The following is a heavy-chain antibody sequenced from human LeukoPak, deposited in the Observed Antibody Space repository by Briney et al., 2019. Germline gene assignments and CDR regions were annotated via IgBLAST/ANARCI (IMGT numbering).Heavy chain of an antibody. CDR1: GLTGSHNY. CDR3: ASHPPFCSSTSCYSRMYYYYGMDV. D-gene: IGHD2-2*01. Sequence: GGSLRLSCAASGLTGSHNYVSWVRQAPGKGLEWVSSISSSSSYIYYADSVKGRFTISRDNAKNSLYLQMNSLRAEDTAVYYCASHPPFCSSTSCYSRMYYYYGMDVWGQGTTVTVSS. J-gene: IGHJ6*02. CDR2: ISSSSSYI. V-gene: IGHV3-21*01.